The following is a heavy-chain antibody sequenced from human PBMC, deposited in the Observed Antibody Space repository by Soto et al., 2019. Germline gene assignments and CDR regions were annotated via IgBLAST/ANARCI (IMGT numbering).Heavy chain of an antibody. CDR3: ARGLQGWNDAHYYYYYMDV. D-gene: IGHD1-1*01. Sequence: SVKVACKASGFTFTSYAVQWVRQARGQRLEWMGRIIPILGKTNYAQKFQGRVTITTDKSTSTAYMELSSLRSEDTAVYYCARGLQGWNDAHYYYYYMDVWGKGTTVTVS. V-gene: IGHV1-69*04. CDR2: IIPILGKT. CDR1: GFTFTSYA. J-gene: IGHJ6*03.